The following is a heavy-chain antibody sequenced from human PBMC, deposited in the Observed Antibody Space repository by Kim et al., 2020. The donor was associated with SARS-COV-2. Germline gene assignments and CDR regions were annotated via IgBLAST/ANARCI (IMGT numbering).Heavy chain of an antibody. CDR3: ARERGYYDILTGYPDDY. V-gene: IGHV1-18*01. Sequence: ASVKVSCKASGYTFTSYGISWVRQAPGQGLEWMGWISAYNGNTNYAQKLQGRVTMTTDTSTSTAYMELRSLRSDDTAVYYCARERGYYDILTGYPDDYWGQGTLVTVSS. CDR2: ISAYNGNT. D-gene: IGHD3-9*01. J-gene: IGHJ4*02. CDR1: GYTFTSYG.